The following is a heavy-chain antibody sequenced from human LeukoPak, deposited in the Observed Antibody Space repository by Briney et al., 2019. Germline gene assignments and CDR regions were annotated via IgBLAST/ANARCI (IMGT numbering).Heavy chain of an antibody. J-gene: IGHJ1*01. CDR2: IYYSGST. CDR3: ASQDSSGWYSEYFQH. Sequence: SETLSLTCTVSGGSISSSSYYWGWIRQPPGKGREWIGSIYYSGSTYYNPSLKSRVTISVDTSKNQFSLKLSSVTAADTAVYYCASQDSSGWYSEYFQHWGQGTLVTVSS. CDR1: GGSISSSSYY. V-gene: IGHV4-39*07. D-gene: IGHD6-19*01.